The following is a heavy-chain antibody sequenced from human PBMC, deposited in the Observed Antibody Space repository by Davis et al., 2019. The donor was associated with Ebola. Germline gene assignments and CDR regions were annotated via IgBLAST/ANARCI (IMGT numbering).Heavy chain of an antibody. V-gene: IGHV1-46*01. CDR2: INPSVGST. Sequence: ASVKVSCKASGYTFTLYYMHWVRQAPGQGLEWMGIINPSVGSTTYAQKFQGRVTMTRDTSTSTDYMEVSSLRSEDTAVYYCARAYRRYGMDVWGQGTKVTVSS. D-gene: IGHD4-11*01. CDR1: GYTFTLYY. CDR3: ARAYRRYGMDV. J-gene: IGHJ6*02.